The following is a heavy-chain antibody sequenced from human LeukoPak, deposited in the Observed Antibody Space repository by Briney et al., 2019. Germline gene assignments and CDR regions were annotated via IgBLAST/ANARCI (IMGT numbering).Heavy chain of an antibody. CDR2: INPNSGGT. CDR1: GYTFTGYY. CDR3: ARGGPSMVRGVIMIDY. J-gene: IGHJ4*02. Sequence: ASVKVSCKASGYTFTGYYMHWVRQAPGQGLEWMGWINPNSGGTNYAQKFQGRVTMTRDTSISTAYMELSRLRSDDTAVYYCARGGPSMVRGVIMIDYWGQGTLVTVPS. D-gene: IGHD3-10*01. V-gene: IGHV1-2*02.